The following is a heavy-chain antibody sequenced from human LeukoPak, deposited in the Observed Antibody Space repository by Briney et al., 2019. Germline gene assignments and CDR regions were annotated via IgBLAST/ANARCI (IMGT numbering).Heavy chain of an antibody. J-gene: IGHJ4*02. V-gene: IGHV4-38-2*02. CDR1: GYSISSGYY. Sequence: SETLSLTCTVSGYSISSGYYWGWIRRPPGKGLEWIGSIYHSGSTYYNPSLKSRVTISVDTSKNQFSLKLSSVTAADTAVYYCASEVEMARGYWGQGTLVTVSS. D-gene: IGHD5-24*01. CDR2: IYHSGST. CDR3: ASEVEMARGY.